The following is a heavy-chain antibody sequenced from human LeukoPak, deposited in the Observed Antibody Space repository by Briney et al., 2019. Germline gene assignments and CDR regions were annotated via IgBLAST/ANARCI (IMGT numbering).Heavy chain of an antibody. CDR2: IYYSGST. J-gene: IGHJ4*02. D-gene: IGHD1-7*01. Sequence: SQTLSLTCTVSGGSISSGGYYWSWIRQHPGKGLEWIGYIYYSGSTHYNPSLKSRVTISVDTSRNQFSLKLSSVTAADTAVYYCAGEKRTLTGTTNWGQGTLVTVSS. CDR3: AGEKRTLTGTTN. CDR1: GGSISSGGYY. V-gene: IGHV4-31*03.